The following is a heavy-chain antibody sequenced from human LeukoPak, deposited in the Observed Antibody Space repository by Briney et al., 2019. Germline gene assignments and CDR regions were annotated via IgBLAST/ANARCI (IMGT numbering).Heavy chain of an antibody. CDR1: GFTFSDYY. V-gene: IGHV3-11*06. J-gene: IGHJ4*02. Sequence: PGGSLRLSCAASGFTFSDYYMSWIRQAPGKGLEWVSSISSSSSYIYYADSVKGRFTISRDNAKNSLYLQMNSLRAEDTAVYYCARGLYHTRGPFDYWGQGTLVTVSS. D-gene: IGHD2-2*02. CDR3: ARGLYHTRGPFDY. CDR2: ISSSSSYI.